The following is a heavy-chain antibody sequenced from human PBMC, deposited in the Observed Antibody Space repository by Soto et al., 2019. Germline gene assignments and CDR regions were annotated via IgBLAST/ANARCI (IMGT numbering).Heavy chain of an antibody. CDR2: IYSGGST. CDR3: ARDLPYSSGYYGGLDY. J-gene: IGHJ4*02. V-gene: IGHV3-53*01. CDR1: GFTVSSNY. D-gene: IGHD3-22*01. Sequence: GGSLRLSCAASGFTVSSNYMSWVRQAPGKGLEWVSVIYSGGSTYYADSVKGRFTISRDNSKNTLYLQMNSLRAEDTAVYYCARDLPYSSGYYGGLDYWGQGTLVTVSS.